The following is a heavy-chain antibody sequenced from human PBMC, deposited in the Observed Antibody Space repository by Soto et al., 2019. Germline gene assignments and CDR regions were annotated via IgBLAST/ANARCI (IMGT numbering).Heavy chain of an antibody. CDR1: GYTFTGYY. Sequence: QVQLVQSGAEVKKPGASVKVSCKASGYTFTGYYMHGVRQAPGQGLEWMGWINPNSGGTNYAQKFQGWVTMTRDTTISTAYMELSRLRSDDTAVYYCARSTRYDFWSGTGWFDPWGQGTLVTVSS. CDR2: INPNSGGT. J-gene: IGHJ5*02. D-gene: IGHD3-3*01. CDR3: ARSTRYDFWSGTGWFDP. V-gene: IGHV1-2*04.